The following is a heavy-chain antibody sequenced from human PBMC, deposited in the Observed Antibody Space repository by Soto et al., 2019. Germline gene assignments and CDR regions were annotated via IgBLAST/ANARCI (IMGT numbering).Heavy chain of an antibody. CDR2: ITSSGRTT. D-gene: IGHD2-15*01. Sequence: GGSLRLSCAASGFTFSDYYMNWIRQAPGKGLEWVSYITSSGRTTYYADSVKGRFTISRDNSKNSLYLQMNNLRADDTAVYYCAKVGGYCSGGSCFPQGVIYFDDWGQGALVTVSS. J-gene: IGHJ4*02. V-gene: IGHV3-11*04. CDR3: AKVGGYCSGGSCFPQGVIYFDD. CDR1: GFTFSDYY.